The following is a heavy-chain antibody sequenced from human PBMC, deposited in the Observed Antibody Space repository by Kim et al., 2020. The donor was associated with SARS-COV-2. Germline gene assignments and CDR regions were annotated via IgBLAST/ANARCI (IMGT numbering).Heavy chain of an antibody. CDR3: ARDGNWNDVGNAFDI. V-gene: IGHV3-33*01. CDR2: IWYDGSNK. D-gene: IGHD1-20*01. J-gene: IGHJ3*02. CDR1: GFTFSSYG. Sequence: GGSLRLSCAASGFTFSSYGMHWVRQAPGKGLEWVAVIWYDGSNKYYADSVKGRFTISRDNSKNTLYLQMNSLRAEDTAVYYCARDGNWNDVGNAFDIWGQGTIVTVSS.